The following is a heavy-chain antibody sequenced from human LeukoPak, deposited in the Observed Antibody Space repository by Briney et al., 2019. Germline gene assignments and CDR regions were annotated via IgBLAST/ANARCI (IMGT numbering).Heavy chain of an antibody. CDR2: IRYDGSNK. V-gene: IGHV3-30*02. Sequence: GGSLRLSCAASGFTFSSYGMHWVRQAPGKGLEWVAFIRYDGSNKYYADSVKGRFTISRDNAKNSLYLQMNSLRAEDTAVYYCAREFPESFTIFASFYYMDVWGKGTTVTVSS. D-gene: IGHD3-3*01. CDR3: AREFPESFTIFASFYYMDV. CDR1: GFTFSSYG. J-gene: IGHJ6*03.